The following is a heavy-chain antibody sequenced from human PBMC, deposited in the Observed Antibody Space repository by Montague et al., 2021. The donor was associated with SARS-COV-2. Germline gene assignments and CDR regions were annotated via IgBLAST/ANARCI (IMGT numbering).Heavy chain of an antibody. J-gene: IGHJ5*02. CDR3: ARDLVATIMSGWFDP. CDR1: GFTFSSYS. Sequence: SLRLSCAASGFTFSSYSMNWVHQAPGKGLEWVSSISSSSSYIYYADSVKGRFTISRDNAKNSLYLQMNSLRAEDTAVYYCARDLVATIMSGWFDPWGQGTLVTVSS. CDR2: ISSSSSYI. D-gene: IGHD5-12*01. V-gene: IGHV3-21*01.